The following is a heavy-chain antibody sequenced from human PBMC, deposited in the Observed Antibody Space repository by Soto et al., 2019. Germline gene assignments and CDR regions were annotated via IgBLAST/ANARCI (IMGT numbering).Heavy chain of an antibody. V-gene: IGHV4-4*02. J-gene: IGHJ4*02. CDR3: ARCSGSYYKGLDY. CDR1: GGSISSSNW. D-gene: IGHD3-10*02. CDR2: IYHSGSN. Sequence: SETLSLTCAVSGGSISSSNWWSWVRQPPRKGLAWIGEIYHSGSNNYNPSLKSRVTISVDKSKNQFSLKLSSVTAADTAVYYCARCSGSYYKGLDYWGQGTLVTVSS.